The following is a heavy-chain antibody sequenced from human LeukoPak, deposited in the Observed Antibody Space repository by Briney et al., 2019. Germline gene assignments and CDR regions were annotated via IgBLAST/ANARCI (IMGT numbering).Heavy chain of an antibody. V-gene: IGHV4-39*01. D-gene: IGHD1-26*01. CDR3: ARNSGNYLGWFDP. CDR1: GGSISTSSYY. Sequence: SETLSLTCTVSGGSISTSSYYWGWIRQPPAKGLEWIGTIHYSGRTYYNPSLKSRVTISVDMSKNQFSLKMSSVTAADTAMYYCARNSGNYLGWFDPWGQGTLVTVSS. CDR2: IHYSGRT. J-gene: IGHJ5*02.